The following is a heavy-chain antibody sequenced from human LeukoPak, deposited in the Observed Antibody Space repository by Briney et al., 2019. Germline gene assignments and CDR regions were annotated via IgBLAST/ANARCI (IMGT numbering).Heavy chain of an antibody. D-gene: IGHD3-10*01. J-gene: IGHJ4*02. CDR2: ISYDGSNK. Sequence: GGSLRLSCAASGFTFSSYAMHWVRQAPGKGLEWVAVISYDGSNKYYADSVKGRFTISRDNSKNTLYLQMNSLRAEDTAVYYCARDQNYYGSGSSDLDFDYWGQGTLVTVSS. CDR3: ARDQNYYGSGSSDLDFDY. V-gene: IGHV3-30-3*01. CDR1: GFTFSSYA.